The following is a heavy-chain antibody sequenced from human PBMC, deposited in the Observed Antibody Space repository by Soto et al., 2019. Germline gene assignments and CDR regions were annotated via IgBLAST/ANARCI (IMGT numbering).Heavy chain of an antibody. V-gene: IGHV6-1*01. CDR2: TYYRSKWYN. D-gene: IGHD6-6*01. J-gene: IGHJ6*02. CDR1: GDSVSSNSAA. CDR3: ARDRIAARRYYHYGMDV. Sequence: PSQTLSLTCAISGDSVSSNSAAWNWIRQSPSRGLEWLGRTYYRSKWYNDYAVSVKSRITINPDTSKNQFSLQLNSVTPEDTAVYYCARDRIAARRYYHYGMDVWGQGTTVTVSS.